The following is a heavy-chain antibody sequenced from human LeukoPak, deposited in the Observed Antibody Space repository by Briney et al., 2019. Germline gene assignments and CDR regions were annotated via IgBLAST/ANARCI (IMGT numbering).Heavy chain of an antibody. D-gene: IGHD2-21*01. V-gene: IGHV4-4*07. CDR3: ARVFDKDV. Sequence: PSETLSLTCTVSGASIRSDYWSWIQQPAGKGLEWIGRIYTSGSTNYNPSLKSRVTMSVDTSKNQFSLRLSSVTAADTAVYYCARVFDKDVWGKGTTVTVSS. CDR2: IYTSGST. CDR1: GASIRSDY. J-gene: IGHJ6*03.